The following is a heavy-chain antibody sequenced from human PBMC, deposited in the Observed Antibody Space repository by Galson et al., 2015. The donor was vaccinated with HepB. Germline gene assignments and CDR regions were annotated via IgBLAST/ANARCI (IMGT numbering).Heavy chain of an antibody. Sequence: SLRLSCAGSGFTFNKHGMNWVRQTPGARLEWVSGMSVGGVTYSADSVKGRFRISRDNSKQTFYLQMNSLRAEDSAVYYCVKTDDFWPGGKYYMEDWGTGTTVTVSS. D-gene: IGHD3-3*01. V-gene: IGHV3-23*01. CDR3: VKTDDFWPGGKYYMED. J-gene: IGHJ6*03. CDR1: GFTFNKHG. CDR2: MSVGGVT.